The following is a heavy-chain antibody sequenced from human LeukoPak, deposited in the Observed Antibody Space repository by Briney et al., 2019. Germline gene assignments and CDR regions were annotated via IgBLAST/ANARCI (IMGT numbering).Heavy chain of an antibody. J-gene: IGHJ3*02. Sequence: SGGSLRLSCAASGFTSSSYDMHWVRQAPGRGLEWVSAIGIAGDTYYPDSVKGRFTISRENAKNSMYLQMNSLKDGDTAVYYCIRGGIQVSGIDAFDIWGQGTMVTVSS. CDR3: IRGGIQVSGIDAFDI. V-gene: IGHV3-13*01. CDR2: IGIAGDT. CDR1: GFTSSSYD. D-gene: IGHD5/OR15-5a*01.